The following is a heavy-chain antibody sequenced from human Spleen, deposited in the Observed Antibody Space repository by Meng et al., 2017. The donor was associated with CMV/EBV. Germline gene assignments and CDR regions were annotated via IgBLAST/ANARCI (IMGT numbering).Heavy chain of an antibody. J-gene: IGHJ6*02. CDR3: ARTRSLYYYYGMDV. CDR2: ISWNSGSI. V-gene: IGHV3-9*01. CDR1: GFTFDDYA. D-gene: IGHD1/OR15-1a*01. Sequence: SLKISCAASGFTFDDYAMHWVRQAPGKGLEWVSGISWNSGSIGYADSVKGRFTISRDNARDSLYLEMYSLRAEDTAVYYCARTRSLYYYYGMDVWGQGTTVTVSS.